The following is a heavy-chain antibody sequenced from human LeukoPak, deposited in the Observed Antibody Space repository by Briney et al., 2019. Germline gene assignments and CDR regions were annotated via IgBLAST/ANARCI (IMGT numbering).Heavy chain of an antibody. Sequence: GSLRLSCAASGFTFSSYGMHWVRQAPDKGLEWVAVMSYDGSNKYYGDSVKGRFTISRDNSKNTVYLQMNSLRAEDTAVYYCARGHCSGGSCYYYNGMDVWGQGTTVTVSS. CDR2: MSYDGSNK. V-gene: IGHV3-30*19. CDR1: GFTFSSYG. CDR3: ARGHCSGGSCYYYNGMDV. D-gene: IGHD2-15*01. J-gene: IGHJ6*02.